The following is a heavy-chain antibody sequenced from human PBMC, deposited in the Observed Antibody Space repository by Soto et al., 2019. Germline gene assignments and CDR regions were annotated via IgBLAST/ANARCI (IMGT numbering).Heavy chain of an antibody. D-gene: IGHD2-15*01. J-gene: IGHJ4*02. CDR2: ISAYNGNT. V-gene: IGHV1-18*01. CDR3: ARGWTPIDY. CDR1: AYTSTNFG. Sequence: QVQLVQSGAEVKKPGASVEVSCKASAYTSTNFGITWVRQAPGQGLEWMGWISAYNGNTNYAQKFQGRVTMTTDTSTSTSYMAVRSLIFADTAVYYCARGWTPIDYWGQGTLVTVSS.